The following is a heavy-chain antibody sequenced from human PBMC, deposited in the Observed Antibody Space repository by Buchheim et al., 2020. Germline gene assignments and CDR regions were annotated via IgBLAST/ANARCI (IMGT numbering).Heavy chain of an antibody. D-gene: IGHD2-2*02. CDR3: ARAPLGYCSSTSCYTIFDY. J-gene: IGHJ4*02. Sequence: QVQLVQSGAEVKKPGSSVKVSCKASGGTFSSYAISWARQAPGQGLEWMGWIIPIFGTANYAQKFQCRVTITADESTSTAYMELSSLRSEDTAVYYCARAPLGYCSSTSCYTIFDYWGQRTL. CDR2: IIPIFGTA. V-gene: IGHV1-69*01. CDR1: GGTFSSYA.